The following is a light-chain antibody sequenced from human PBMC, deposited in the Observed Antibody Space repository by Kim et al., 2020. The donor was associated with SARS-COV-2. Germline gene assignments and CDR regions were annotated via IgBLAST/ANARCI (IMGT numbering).Light chain of an antibody. CDR3: QQYGSLYS. Sequence: LSLSPGERATLSCRASQSIDTSLAWYQHRPGQAPRLLVYDASIRATGVPDRFSGSGSGTDFTLTISRLEPEDFAVYYCQQYGSLYSFGQGTKLEIK. CDR2: DAS. V-gene: IGKV3-20*01. J-gene: IGKJ2*03. CDR1: QSIDTS.